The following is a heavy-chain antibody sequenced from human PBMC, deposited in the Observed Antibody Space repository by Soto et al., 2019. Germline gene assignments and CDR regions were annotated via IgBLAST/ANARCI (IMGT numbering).Heavy chain of an antibody. V-gene: IGHV4-4*07. CDR2: IYTSRST. Sequence: SETLSLTCTVSGGSISSYYWSWIRQPAGKGLEWIGRIYTSRSTNYNPSLKSRVTMSVDTSKNQFSLKLSSVTAADKAVYYCARDLRTMVRGVRGYYYDYGRDVWGQGTTVTSP. CDR1: GGSISSYY. J-gene: IGHJ6*02. CDR3: ARDLRTMVRGVRGYYYDYGRDV. D-gene: IGHD3-10*01.